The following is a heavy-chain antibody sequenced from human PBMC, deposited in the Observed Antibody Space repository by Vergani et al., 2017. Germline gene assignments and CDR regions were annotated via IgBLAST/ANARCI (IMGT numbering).Heavy chain of an antibody. Sequence: QVQLVQSGAEVKKPGASVKVSCKASGYTFTSYDINWVRQATGQGLEWMGWMNPNSGNTGYAQKFQGRVTMTRNTSTSTVYMELSSLRSEDTAVYYCARVCDYSYYYYMDVWGKGTTVTVSS. J-gene: IGHJ6*03. CDR1: GYTFTSYD. CDR2: MNPNSGNT. D-gene: IGHD2-21*02. CDR3: ARVCDYSYYYYMDV. V-gene: IGHV1-8*02.